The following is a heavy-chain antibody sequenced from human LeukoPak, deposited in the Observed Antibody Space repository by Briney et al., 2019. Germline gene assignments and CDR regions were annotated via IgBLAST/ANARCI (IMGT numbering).Heavy chain of an antibody. V-gene: IGHV3-30-3*01. J-gene: IGHJ5*02. CDR2: ISYDGSNK. Sequence: GGSLRLSCAASGFTFSSYAMHWVRQAPGKGLEWVAVISYDGSNKYYADSVKGRFTISRDNSKNTLYLQMNSLRAEDTAVYYCAKDHSGSYKRDWFDPWGQGTLVTVSS. CDR3: AKDHSGSYKRDWFDP. CDR1: GFTFSSYA. D-gene: IGHD1-26*01.